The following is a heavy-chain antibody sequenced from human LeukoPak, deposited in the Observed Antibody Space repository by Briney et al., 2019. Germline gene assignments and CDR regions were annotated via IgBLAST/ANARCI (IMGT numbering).Heavy chain of an antibody. D-gene: IGHD3-10*01. CDR3: ARGFDFLDV. J-gene: IGHJ6*04. CDR1: GGTFSSYA. Sequence: ASVKVSCKASGGTFSSYAISWVRQAPGQGLEWMGWINPNSGGTNYAQKFQGRVTMTRDTSISTAYMELSRLRSDDTAVYYCARGFDFLDVWGKGTTVTVSS. V-gene: IGHV1-2*02. CDR2: INPNSGGT.